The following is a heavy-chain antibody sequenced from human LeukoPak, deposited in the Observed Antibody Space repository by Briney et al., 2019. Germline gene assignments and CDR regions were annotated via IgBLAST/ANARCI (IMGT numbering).Heavy chain of an antibody. V-gene: IGHV4-30-2*02. CDR1: GGSFSSDDYS. J-gene: IGHJ6*02. CDR3: ARSTPYYYYGMDV. CDR2: IHHSGST. Sequence: SQTLSLTCVVSGGSFSSDDYSWSWIRQPPGKGLEWIGFIHHSGSTYYNPSLKSRVTISVDTSKNQFSLKLSSVTAADTAVYYCARSTPYYYYGMDVWGQGTTVTVSS.